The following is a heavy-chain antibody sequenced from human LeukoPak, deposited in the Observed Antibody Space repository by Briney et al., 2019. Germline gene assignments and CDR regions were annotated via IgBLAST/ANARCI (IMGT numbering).Heavy chain of an antibody. CDR3: ARFRYSSRGSMGPYAFDI. D-gene: IGHD6-13*01. Sequence: VASVKVSCKASGYTFTSYGISWVRQAPGQGLEGMGWISAYNGNTNYAQKLQGRVTMTTDTSTSTAYMELSSLRSEDTAVYYCARFRYSSRGSMGPYAFDIWGQGTMVTVSS. CDR2: ISAYNGNT. J-gene: IGHJ3*02. CDR1: GYTFTSYG. V-gene: IGHV1-18*01.